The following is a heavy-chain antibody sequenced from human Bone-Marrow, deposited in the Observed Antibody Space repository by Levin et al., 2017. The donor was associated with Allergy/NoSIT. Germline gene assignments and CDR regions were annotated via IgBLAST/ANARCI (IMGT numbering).Heavy chain of an antibody. CDR1: GFTFSSYW. J-gene: IGHJ4*02. V-gene: IGHV3-7*03. Sequence: PGGSLRLSCAASGFTFSSYWMSWVRQAPGKGLEWVANIKQDGSEKYYVDSVKGRFTISRDNAKNSLYLQMNSLRAEDTAVYYCARVRGIRFLEWSYPTWVRDVNYFDYWGQGTLVTVSS. CDR3: ARVRGIRFLEWSYPTWVRDVNYFDY. D-gene: IGHD3-3*01. CDR2: IKQDGSEK.